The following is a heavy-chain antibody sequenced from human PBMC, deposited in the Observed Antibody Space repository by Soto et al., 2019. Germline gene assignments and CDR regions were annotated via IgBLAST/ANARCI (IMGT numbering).Heavy chain of an antibody. D-gene: IGHD3-22*01. V-gene: IGHV3-30-3*01. J-gene: IGHJ4*02. CDR1: GFTFSSYA. CDR2: ISYDGSNK. Sequence: QVQLVESGGGVVQPGRSLRLSCAASGFTFSSYAMHWVRQAPGKGLEWVAVISYDGSNKYYADSVKGRFTISRDNSKNTLYLQMNSLRAEDTAVYYCARDHGPHYYDSSGYSYWGQGTLVTVSS. CDR3: ARDHGPHYYDSSGYSY.